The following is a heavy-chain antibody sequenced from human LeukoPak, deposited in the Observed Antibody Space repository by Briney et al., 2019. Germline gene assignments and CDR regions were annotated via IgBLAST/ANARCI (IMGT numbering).Heavy chain of an antibody. CDR1: GGTFSNYA. CDR2: IIPIFGTT. V-gene: IGHV1-69*05. CDR3: AYQTAMIRRLEFDY. D-gene: IGHD5-18*01. J-gene: IGHJ4*02. Sequence: ASVKVSCEASGGTFSNYAISWVRQAPGQGLEWMGGIIPIFGTTKYAQKFQGRVTITTDESTSTAYMELSSLRSEDTAVYYCAYQTAMIRRLEFDYWGQGTLVTVSS.